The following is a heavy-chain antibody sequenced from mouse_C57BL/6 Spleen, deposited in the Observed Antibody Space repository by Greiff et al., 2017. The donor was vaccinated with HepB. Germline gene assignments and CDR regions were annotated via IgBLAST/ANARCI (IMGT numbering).Heavy chain of an antibody. Sequence: DVKLVESGGGLVKPRGSLKLSCAASGFTFSSYAMSWVRQTPEKRLEWVATISDGGSYTYYPDNVKGRFTISRDNAKNNLYLQMSHLKSEDTAMYYCAREGYYGSSYDGYFDYWGQGTTLTVSS. CDR3: AREGYYGSSYDGYFDY. D-gene: IGHD1-1*01. CDR2: ISDGGSYT. J-gene: IGHJ2*01. CDR1: GFTFSSYA. V-gene: IGHV5-4*01.